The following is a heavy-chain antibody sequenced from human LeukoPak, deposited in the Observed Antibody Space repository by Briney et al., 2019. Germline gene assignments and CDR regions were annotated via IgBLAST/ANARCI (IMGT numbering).Heavy chain of an antibody. CDR1: GFTFSSYG. CDR3: AKIYSGYDRRGDYFDY. D-gene: IGHD5-12*01. CDR2: ISYDGSNK. V-gene: IGHV3-30*18. Sequence: GGSLSLSCAASGFTFSSYGMHWVRQAPGKGLEWVAVISYDGSNKYYADSVKGRFTISRDNSKNTLYLQMNSLRAEDTAVYYCAKIYSGYDRRGDYFDYWGQGTLVTVSS. J-gene: IGHJ4*02.